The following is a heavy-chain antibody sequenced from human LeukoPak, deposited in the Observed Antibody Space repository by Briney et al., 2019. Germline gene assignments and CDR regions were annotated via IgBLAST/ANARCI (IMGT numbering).Heavy chain of an antibody. J-gene: IGHJ4*02. Sequence: SVKVSCKASGGTFGSYAISWVRQAPGQGLEWMGGIIPIFGTANYAQKFQGRVTITADESTSTAYMELSSLRSEDTAVYYCARERYCSGGSCYQRFDYWGQGTLVTVSS. CDR1: GGTFGSYA. D-gene: IGHD2-15*01. CDR3: ARERYCSGGSCYQRFDY. V-gene: IGHV1-69*13. CDR2: IIPIFGTA.